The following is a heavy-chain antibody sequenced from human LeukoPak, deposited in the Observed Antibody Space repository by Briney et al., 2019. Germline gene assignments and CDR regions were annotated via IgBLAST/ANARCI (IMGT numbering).Heavy chain of an antibody. CDR3: ATRRVSGSYSDY. D-gene: IGHD1-26*01. V-gene: IGHV3-7*01. CDR2: IKHDGSDK. CDR1: GFTFSSYG. Sequence: PGGSLRLSCAASGFTFSSYGMHWVRQAPGKGLEWVANIKHDGSDKYYADAVKGRFTISRDNAKNSLFLEMSSLRAEDTAVYYCATRRVSGSYSDYWGQGTLVTVSS. J-gene: IGHJ4*02.